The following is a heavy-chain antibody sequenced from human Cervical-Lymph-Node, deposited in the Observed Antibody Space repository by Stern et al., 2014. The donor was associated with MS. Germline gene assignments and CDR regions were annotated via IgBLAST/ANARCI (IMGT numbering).Heavy chain of an antibody. CDR2: IYWSDDK. CDR3: AHSLDFWSGPHRFRP. D-gene: IGHD3-3*01. V-gene: IGHV2-5*01. J-gene: IGHJ5*02. Sequence: QVTLRESGPTLVKPTQTLTLTCTFSGFSLRSSGVGVGWIRQPPGKALEWLALIYWSDDKRYSPSLRHRLTVPKDASRNQVVLTMTNVDPMDTATYYCAHSLDFWSGPHRFRPWGQGTLVTVSS. CDR1: GFSLRSSGVG.